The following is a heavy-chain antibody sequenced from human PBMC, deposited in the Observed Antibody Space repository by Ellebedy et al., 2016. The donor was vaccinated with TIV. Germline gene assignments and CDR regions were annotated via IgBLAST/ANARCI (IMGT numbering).Heavy chain of an antibody. J-gene: IGHJ5*02. V-gene: IGHV3-7*01. CDR3: AGGGGWVFDR. D-gene: IGHD6-19*01. CDR2: IKQDGSET. Sequence: GESLKISXAASGFTFSSYSMNWVRQAPGKGLEWVANIKQDGSETYYVDSVKGRFTISRDNAKNSLYLQMNSLRADDTAVYYCAGGGGWVFDRWGQGTLVTVSS. CDR1: GFTFSSYS.